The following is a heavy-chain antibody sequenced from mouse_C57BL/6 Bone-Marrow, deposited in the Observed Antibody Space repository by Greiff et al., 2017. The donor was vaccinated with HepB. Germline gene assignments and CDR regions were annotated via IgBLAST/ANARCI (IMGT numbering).Heavy chain of an antibody. J-gene: IGHJ2*01. D-gene: IGHD1-1*01. CDR2: IHPNSGST. V-gene: IGHV1-64*01. CDR1: GYTFTSYW. CDR3: AREGNYYGSSYGFYFDY. Sequence: VQLQQPGAELVKPGASVKLSCKASGYTFTSYWMHWVKQRPGQGLEWIGMIHPNSGSTNYNEKFKSKATLTVDKSSSTAYMQLSSLTSEDSAVYYCAREGNYYGSSYGFYFDYWGQGTTLTVSS.